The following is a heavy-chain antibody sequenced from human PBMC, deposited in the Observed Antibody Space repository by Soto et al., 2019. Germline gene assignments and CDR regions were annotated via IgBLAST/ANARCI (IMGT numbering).Heavy chain of an antibody. CDR2: ISGRGGST. Sequence: GSQKLSCAAAGFTLSSYAMGWGRQAPRKGLEWVSAISGRGGSTYYADSVKGRFSISRDNSKNTLYLQMNSLRAEDTAVYYCAKVQSGYYGVYWGQGTLVTVSS. J-gene: IGHJ4*02. D-gene: IGHD3-3*01. CDR1: GFTLSSYA. V-gene: IGHV3-23*01. CDR3: AKVQSGYYGVY.